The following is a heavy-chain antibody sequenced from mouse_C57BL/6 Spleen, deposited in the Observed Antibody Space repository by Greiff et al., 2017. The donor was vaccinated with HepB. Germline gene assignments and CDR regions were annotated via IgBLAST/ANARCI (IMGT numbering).Heavy chain of an antibody. CDR2: IYWDDDK. Sequence: QVQLKESGPGILQSSQTLSLTCSFSGFSLSTSGMGVSWIRQPSGKGLEWLAHIYWDDDKRYNPSLKSRLTISKDTSRNQVFLKITSVDTADTATYYCARKTSYGSSWAMDYWGQGTSVTVSS. CDR1: GFSLSTSGMG. D-gene: IGHD1-1*01. V-gene: IGHV8-12*01. J-gene: IGHJ4*01. CDR3: ARKTSYGSSWAMDY.